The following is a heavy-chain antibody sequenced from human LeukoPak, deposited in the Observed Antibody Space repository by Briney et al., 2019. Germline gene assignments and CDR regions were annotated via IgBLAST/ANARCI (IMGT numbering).Heavy chain of an antibody. CDR3: ARVSLVRGAPDYYFDY. CDR2: IYTSGST. D-gene: IGHD3-10*01. J-gene: IGHJ4*02. V-gene: IGHV4-4*07. CDR1: GDSISNYY. Sequence: PSETLSLTCTVSGDSISNYYWSWIRQPAGKGLEWNGRIYTSGSTNYNPSLKSRVTMLVDTSKNQFSLKLSSVTAADTAVYYCARVSLVRGAPDYYFDYWGQGTLVTVSS.